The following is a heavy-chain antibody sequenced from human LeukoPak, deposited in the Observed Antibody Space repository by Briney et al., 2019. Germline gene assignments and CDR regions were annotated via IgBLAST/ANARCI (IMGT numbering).Heavy chain of an antibody. Sequence: GGSLRLSCAASGFTFSSYAMSWVRQASGKGLEWVSAISGSGGSTYYADSVKGRFTISRDNTKNTLYLQMNSLRAEDTAVYYCAKDIGCSGGSCYAAFDYWGQGTPVTVSS. J-gene: IGHJ4*02. CDR3: AKDIGCSGGSCYAAFDY. CDR1: GFTFSSYA. D-gene: IGHD2-15*01. CDR2: ISGSGGST. V-gene: IGHV3-23*01.